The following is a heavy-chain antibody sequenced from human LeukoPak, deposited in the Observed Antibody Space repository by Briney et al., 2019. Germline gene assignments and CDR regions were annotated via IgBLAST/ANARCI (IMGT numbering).Heavy chain of an antibody. V-gene: IGHV3-48*03. J-gene: IGHJ3*02. D-gene: IGHD1-20*01. CDR3: ATGDNWKGGAFDI. CDR2: ISSSGSTI. CDR1: GSTFSSYE. Sequence: PGGSLRLSCAASGSTFSSYEMNWVRQAPGKGLEWVSYISSSGSTIYYADSVKGRFTISRDNAKNSLYLQMNSLRAEDTAVYYCATGDNWKGGAFDIWGQGTMVTVSS.